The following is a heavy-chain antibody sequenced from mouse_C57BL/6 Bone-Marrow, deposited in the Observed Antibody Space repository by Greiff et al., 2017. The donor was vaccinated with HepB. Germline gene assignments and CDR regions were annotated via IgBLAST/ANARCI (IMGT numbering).Heavy chain of an antibody. CDR2: ISNGGGST. CDR1: GFTFSDYY. V-gene: IGHV5-12*01. Sequence: EVKLVESGGGLVQPGGSLKLSCAASGFTFSDYYMYWVRQTPEKRLEWVAYISNGGGSTYYPDTVKGRFTISRDNAKNTLYLQMSRLKSEDTAMYYCARHRNYYSSSYVRYAMDYWGQGTSVTVSS. D-gene: IGHD1-1*01. J-gene: IGHJ4*01. CDR3: ARHRNYYSSSYVRYAMDY.